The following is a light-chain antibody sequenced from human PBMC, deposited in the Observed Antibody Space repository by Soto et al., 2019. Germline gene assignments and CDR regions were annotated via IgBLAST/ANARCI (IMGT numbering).Light chain of an antibody. CDR1: QSTSSW. CDR2: EAS. Sequence: DIQMTQSPSTLSASVGDRVTITCRASQSTSSWLAWYQQKPGKTPKLLISEASKLESGVPSRISGSGSGTEFTLTISSRQPADFAAYYCQQYSTYPYAFGQGTKVEIK. CDR3: QQYSTYPYA. J-gene: IGKJ1*01. V-gene: IGKV1-5*03.